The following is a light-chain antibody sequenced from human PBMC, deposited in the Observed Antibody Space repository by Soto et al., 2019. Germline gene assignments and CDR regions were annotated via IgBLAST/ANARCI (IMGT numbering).Light chain of an antibody. Sequence: ETVMTQSPATLSVSPGERATLSCRASQRVSSNLAWYQQKPGQPPRLLIYDASTRATGIPARFSGSGSGTEFTLTISSLQSEDFAVYYCQQYNWPPTWTFGQGTKVEIK. V-gene: IGKV3-15*01. J-gene: IGKJ1*01. CDR2: DAS. CDR3: QQYNWPPTWT. CDR1: QRVSSN.